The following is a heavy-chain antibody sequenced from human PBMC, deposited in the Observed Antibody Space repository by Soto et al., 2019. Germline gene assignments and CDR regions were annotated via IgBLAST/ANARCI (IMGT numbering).Heavy chain of an antibody. V-gene: IGHV4-34*02. CDR2: IHPSGDT. Sequence: QVQLQQWGAGLLKPSETLSLTCAVHSGSFSSYYSTWTRQPPGKGLGWIGEIHPSGDTDYNPSLSNRVTLSLDGSKTQFSRRVPSVTATHTAVYFCSRGRDPPTGGRTWGQGTLGTVSS. CDR1: SGSFSSYY. J-gene: IGHJ5*02. CDR3: SRGRDPPTGGRT. D-gene: IGHD3-16*01.